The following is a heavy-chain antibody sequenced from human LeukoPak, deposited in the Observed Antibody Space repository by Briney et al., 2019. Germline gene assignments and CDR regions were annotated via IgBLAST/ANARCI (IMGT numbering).Heavy chain of an antibody. J-gene: IGHJ4*02. CDR2: IKQDGSEK. CDR3: AKAESVYGSGGSYYFDF. V-gene: IGHV3-7*03. Sequence: GGSLRLSCAASGFTFSSYWVSWVRQAPGKGLEWVANIKQDGSEKYYVDSVKGRFTISRDNAKNSLYLQMNSLRAEDTAVYYCAKAESVYGSGGSYYFDFWGQGTLVTVSS. CDR1: GFTFSSYW. D-gene: IGHD3-10*01.